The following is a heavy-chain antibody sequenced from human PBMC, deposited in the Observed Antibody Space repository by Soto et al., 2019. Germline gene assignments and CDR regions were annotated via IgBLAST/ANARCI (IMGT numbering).Heavy chain of an antibody. CDR1: GFTFSSYF. CDR2: ISRSSGST. CDR3: ARGSFYYYMDV. J-gene: IGHJ6*03. Sequence: DVQLLESGGGLVQPGGSLRLSCAASGFTFSSYFMTWVRQAPGKGLEWVSSISRSSGSTYYADSVRGRFTISRDNSKNTLYLQMNSLRAEDTAVYYCARGSFYYYMDVWGKGTTVTVSS. V-gene: IGHV3-23*01.